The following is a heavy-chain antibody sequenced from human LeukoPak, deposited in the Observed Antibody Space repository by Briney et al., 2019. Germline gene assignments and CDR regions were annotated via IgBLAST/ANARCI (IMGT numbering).Heavy chain of an antibody. J-gene: IGHJ4*02. Sequence: ASVKVSCKASGYTFTGYYMHWVRQAPGQGLEWMGWINPNSGGTNYAQKFQGWVTMTRDTSISTAYMELSRLRSDDTAVYYYARALLPAAFDYWGQGTLVTVSS. V-gene: IGHV1-2*04. CDR2: INPNSGGT. CDR1: GYTFTGYY. D-gene: IGHD2-2*01. CDR3: ARALLPAAFDY.